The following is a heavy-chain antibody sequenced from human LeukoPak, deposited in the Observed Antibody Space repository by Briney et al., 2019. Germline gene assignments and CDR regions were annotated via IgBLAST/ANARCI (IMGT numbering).Heavy chain of an antibody. J-gene: IGHJ5*02. V-gene: IGHV3-21*01. D-gene: IGHD6-6*01. CDR3: AREDHPVADSSSSVGWFDP. Sequence: GGSLRLSCAASGFTFRSYTMIWVRQAPGKGLEWVSSVSSNSAYIYYADSVKGRLTVSRDNAKNSLYLQMSSLRAEDTAMYYCAREDHPVADSSSSVGWFDPWGQGTLVTVSS. CDR1: GFTFRSYT. CDR2: VSSNSAYI.